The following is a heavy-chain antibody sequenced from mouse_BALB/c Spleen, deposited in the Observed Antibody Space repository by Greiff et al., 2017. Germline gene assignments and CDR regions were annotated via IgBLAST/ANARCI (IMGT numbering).Heavy chain of an antibody. CDR1: GYTFTSYW. Sequence: QVQLKQPGAELVKPGASVKMSCKASGYTFTSYWMHWVKQRPGQGLEWIGVIDPSDSYTSYNQKFKGKATLTVDTSSSTAYMQLSSLTSEDSAVYYCTRWGKYGNYGGWYFDVWGAGTTVTVSS. CDR3: TRWGKYGNYGGWYFDV. V-gene: IGHV1S127*01. D-gene: IGHD2-1*01. CDR2: IDPSDSYT. J-gene: IGHJ1*01.